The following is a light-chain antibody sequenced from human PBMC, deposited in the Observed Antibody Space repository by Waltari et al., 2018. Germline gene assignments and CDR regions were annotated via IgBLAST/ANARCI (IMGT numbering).Light chain of an antibody. CDR3: AAWDDSLNGHV. V-gene: IGLV1-44*01. Sequence: QSVLPQPPSASGTPGQRVTISCSGSSSNIGSNTVHWYQQLPGTAPKLLIYSNNQRPSGVPDRFSGSKSGTSASLAISGLQSEDEADYYCAAWDDSLNGHVFGTGTKVTVL. CDR2: SNN. J-gene: IGLJ1*01. CDR1: SSNIGSNT.